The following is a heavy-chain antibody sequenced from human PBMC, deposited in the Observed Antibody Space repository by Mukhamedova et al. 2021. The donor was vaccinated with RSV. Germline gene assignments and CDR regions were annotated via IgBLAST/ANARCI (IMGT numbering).Heavy chain of an antibody. D-gene: IGHD3-22*01. Sequence: SYATAYAASVKGRFTISRDDSKNTAYLQMNSLKTEDTAVYYCTRPGIYDSSGPAYYWGQGTLVTVSS. CDR3: TRPGIYDSSGPAYY. V-gene: IGHV3-73*01. J-gene: IGHJ4*02. CDR2: SYAT.